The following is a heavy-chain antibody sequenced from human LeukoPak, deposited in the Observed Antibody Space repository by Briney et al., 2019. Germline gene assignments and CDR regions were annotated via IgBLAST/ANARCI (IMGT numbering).Heavy chain of an antibody. J-gene: IGHJ4*02. Sequence: GESLKISCKGSGYSFTSYWIGWVRQMPGKGLEWMGIIYAGDSDTRYSPSFQGQVTISADKSISTAYLQWSSLKASDTAMYYCAREPTVTTRYFDYWGQGTLVTVSS. V-gene: IGHV5-51*01. CDR1: GYSFTSYW. CDR3: AREPTVTTRYFDY. CDR2: IYAGDSDT. D-gene: IGHD4-17*01.